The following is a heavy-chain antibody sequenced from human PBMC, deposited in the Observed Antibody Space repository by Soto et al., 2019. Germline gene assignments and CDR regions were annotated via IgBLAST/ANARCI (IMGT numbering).Heavy chain of an antibody. J-gene: IGHJ6*02. Sequence: SVKVSCKISGDNFKKNVFTGVRQAPGQGPEWMGGTIPALGKTHYIEKFQGGATITVDDATRTVYMEVRDLTSEATAIYYCARGPFRPSAMDVWGQGTMVTVSS. CDR2: TIPALGKT. CDR3: ARGPFRPSAMDV. D-gene: IGHD3-10*01. CDR1: GDNFKKNV. V-gene: IGHV1-69*10.